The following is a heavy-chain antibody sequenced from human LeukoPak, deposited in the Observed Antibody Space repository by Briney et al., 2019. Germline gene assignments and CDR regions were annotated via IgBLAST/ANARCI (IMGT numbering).Heavy chain of an antibody. CDR3: ARGPGSNYYYYMDV. Sequence: PSETLSLTCTVSGYSISSGYYWGWIRQPPGKGLEWIGSIYHSGSTNYNPSLKSRVTISVDTSKNQFSLKLSSVTAADTAVYYCARGPGSNYYYYMDVWGKGTTVTISS. V-gene: IGHV4-38-2*02. CDR1: GYSISSGYY. D-gene: IGHD3-10*01. CDR2: IYHSGST. J-gene: IGHJ6*03.